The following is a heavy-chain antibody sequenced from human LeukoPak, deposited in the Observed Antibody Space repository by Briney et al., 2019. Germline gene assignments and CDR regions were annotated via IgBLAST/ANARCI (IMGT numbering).Heavy chain of an antibody. Sequence: GESLKISCQGSGYRSISQWIGWVRQLPGKGLEWMGIIYPGDSDTRYSPSFQGQVTISADKSISTAYLQWSSLKASDTAMYYCARRGSGSESFYPLDYWGQGTLVTVSS. D-gene: IGHD3-10*01. CDR1: GYRSISQW. J-gene: IGHJ4*02. CDR3: ARRGSGSESFYPLDY. CDR2: IYPGDSDT. V-gene: IGHV5-51*01.